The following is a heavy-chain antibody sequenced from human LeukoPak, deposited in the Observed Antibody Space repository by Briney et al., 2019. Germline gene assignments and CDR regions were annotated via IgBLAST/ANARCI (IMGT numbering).Heavy chain of an antibody. CDR2: IYYSGST. D-gene: IGHD5-18*01. V-gene: IGHV4-59*01. J-gene: IGHJ5*02. CDR1: GGSISSYY. CDR3: ARGRYRFDP. Sequence: SETLSLTCTVSGGSISSYYWSWIRQPPGKGLEWLGYIYYSGSTNYNPSLKSRVTISVDTSKNQFSLKLSSVTAADTAVYYCARGRYRFDPWGQGTLVTVSS.